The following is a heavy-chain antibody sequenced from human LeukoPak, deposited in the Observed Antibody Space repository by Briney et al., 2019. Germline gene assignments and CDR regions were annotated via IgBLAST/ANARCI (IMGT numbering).Heavy chain of an antibody. J-gene: IGHJ6*03. CDR3: AREGVSFSNDEHYYYYYMDV. CDR2: IYYSGST. D-gene: IGHD2-8*01. CDR1: GGSIISYY. Sequence: SETLSLTCTVSGGSIISYYWNWIRQPPGKGLEWIGYIYYSGSTNYNPSLKSRVTISVDTSKNQFSLKLSSVTAADTAVYYCAREGVSFSNDEHYYYYYMDVWGKGTTVTVSS. V-gene: IGHV4-59*01.